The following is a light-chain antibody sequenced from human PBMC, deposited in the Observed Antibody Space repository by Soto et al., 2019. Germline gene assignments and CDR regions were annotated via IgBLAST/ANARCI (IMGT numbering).Light chain of an antibody. CDR2: EVS. V-gene: IGLV2-8*01. CDR3: SSYAGSNTYV. Sequence: QSALTQPPSASGSPGQSVTISCTGTSSDVGAYNYVSWYQQHPGKAPKLMIYEVSKRPSGVPDRFSGSKSGNTASLTVSGLQAEDETDYYCSSYAGSNTYVFATGTKLTVL. CDR1: SSDVGAYNY. J-gene: IGLJ1*01.